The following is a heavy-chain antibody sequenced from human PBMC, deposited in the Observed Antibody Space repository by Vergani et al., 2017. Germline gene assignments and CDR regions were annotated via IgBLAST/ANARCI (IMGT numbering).Heavy chain of an antibody. Sequence: QLLLQESGSGLVKPSQTLSLICAVSGGSISSGDSAWSWIRQTPGKGLEWIGYIYPSGITKQNPSLKSRVTISVDTSKNQFSLKLSSVTAADTAVYYCARHLAYCGGDCYPYYYGMDVWGQGTTVTVSS. V-gene: IGHV4-30-2*03. J-gene: IGHJ6*02. CDR3: ARHLAYCGGDCYPYYYGMDV. D-gene: IGHD2-21*02. CDR2: IYPSGIT. CDR1: GGSISSGDSA.